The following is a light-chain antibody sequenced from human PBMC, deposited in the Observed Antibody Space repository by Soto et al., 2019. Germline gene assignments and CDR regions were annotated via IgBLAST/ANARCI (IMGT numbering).Light chain of an antibody. J-gene: IGKJ5*01. CDR1: QNVDIY. CDR2: DAS. CDR3: HQRRNWPPLT. Sequence: ETVLTQSPATLSLSPGERATLSCRASQNVDIYLAWYQQKPGQAPRLLIYDASNRATGVPPRFSGSGSGTDFTLPISSLEPEDFALYYCHQRRNWPPLTFGQGTRLEIK. V-gene: IGKV3-11*01.